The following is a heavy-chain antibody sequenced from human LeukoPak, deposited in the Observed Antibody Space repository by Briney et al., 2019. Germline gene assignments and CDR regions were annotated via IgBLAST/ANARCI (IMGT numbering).Heavy chain of an antibody. CDR1: GYTFTGYY. CDR2: MNPNSGNT. Sequence: ASVKVSCKASGYTFTGYYMHWVRQAPGQGLEWMGWMNPNSGNTGYAQKFQGRVTMTRNTSISTAYMELSSLRSEDTAVYYCARADSNYQYYYYGMDVWGQGTTVTVSS. J-gene: IGHJ6*02. V-gene: IGHV1-8*02. CDR3: ARADSNYQYYYYGMDV. D-gene: IGHD4-4*01.